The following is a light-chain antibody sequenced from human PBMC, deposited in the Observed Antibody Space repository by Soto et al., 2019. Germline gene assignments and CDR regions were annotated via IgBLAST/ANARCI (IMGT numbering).Light chain of an antibody. CDR2: DAS. CDR1: QGISSA. V-gene: IGKV1-13*02. J-gene: IGKJ5*01. Sequence: AIQLTQSPSSLSASVGDRVTVTCRASQGISSALAWYQQKPGKAPKLLIYDASTLESGVPSRFSGSGSGTDFTLTISSLQPEDFATYYCHQFNSYPFTFGQGTRLEIK. CDR3: HQFNSYPFT.